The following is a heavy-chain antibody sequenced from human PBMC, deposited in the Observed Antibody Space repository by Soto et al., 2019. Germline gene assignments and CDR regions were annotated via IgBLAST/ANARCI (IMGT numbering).Heavy chain of an antibody. CDR2: ISGSGGST. CDR1: GFTFSSYA. Sequence: GGSLRLSCAASGFTFSSYAMSWVRQAPGKGLEWVSAISGSGGSTYYADSVKDRFTISRDNSKNTLYLQMNSLRAEDTAVYYCAKDRSDYDILTGQIDYWGQGTLVTVSS. J-gene: IGHJ4*02. D-gene: IGHD3-9*01. CDR3: AKDRSDYDILTGQIDY. V-gene: IGHV3-23*01.